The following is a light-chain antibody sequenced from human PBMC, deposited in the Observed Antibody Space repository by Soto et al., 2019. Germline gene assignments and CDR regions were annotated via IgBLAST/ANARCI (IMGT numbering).Light chain of an antibody. CDR2: GSS. V-gene: IGKV3-20*01. Sequence: EVVLTQSPGTLSLSPGERATLSCRASQSVSNNYFAWYQQKPGQAPRLLIFGSSDRDTGIPDSFSGSGSGTDFTLTISTLESEDFAVYYCQQYCISPPYTFCQGTKLEI. CDR3: QQYCISPPYT. J-gene: IGKJ2*01. CDR1: QSVSNNY.